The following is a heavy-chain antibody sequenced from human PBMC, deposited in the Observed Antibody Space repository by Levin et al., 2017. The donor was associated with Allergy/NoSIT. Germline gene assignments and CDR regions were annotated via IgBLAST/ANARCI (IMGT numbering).Heavy chain of an antibody. CDR3: ARDSLDDHSPCGLDV. CDR2: ISHSGDST. J-gene: IGHJ6*02. Sequence: GGSLRLSCAASGFNFFSGYEMNWVRQAPGKGLEWVSYISHSGDSTFYGDSVRGRFTVSRDNAKNSLYLQMNSLRAEDTAVYYCARDSLDDHSPCGLDVWGQGTTVTVSS. V-gene: IGHV3-48*03. D-gene: IGHD3-16*01. CDR1: GFNFFSGYE.